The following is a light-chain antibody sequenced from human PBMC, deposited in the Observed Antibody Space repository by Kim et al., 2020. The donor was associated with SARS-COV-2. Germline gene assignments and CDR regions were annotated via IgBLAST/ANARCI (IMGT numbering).Light chain of an antibody. V-gene: IGLV7-43*01. CDR1: RGEVRSYY. CDR2: STS. Sequence: GGTVTLTCASSRGEVRSYYPSWFQQKPGQAPRPLIYSTSNRHSWTPARFSGSLLGDRAALTLSGAQPEEEADYYCLLYDDAGRGGVFGGGTQLTVL. CDR3: LLYDDAGRGGV. J-gene: IGLJ3*02.